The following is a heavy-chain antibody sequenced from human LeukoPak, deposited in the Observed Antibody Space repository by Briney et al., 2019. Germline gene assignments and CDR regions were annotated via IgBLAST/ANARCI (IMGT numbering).Heavy chain of an antibody. D-gene: IGHD5-24*01. CDR2: IYYSGST. CDR1: GGSISSGGYY. V-gene: IGHV4-31*03. Sequence: SETLSLTCTVSGGSISSGGYYWSRIRQHPGKGLEWIGYIYYSGSTYYNPSLKSRVTISVDTSKNQFSLKLSSVTAADTAVYYCARGIRRDGYNSGAFDIWGQGTMVTVSS. CDR3: ARGIRRDGYNSGAFDI. J-gene: IGHJ3*02.